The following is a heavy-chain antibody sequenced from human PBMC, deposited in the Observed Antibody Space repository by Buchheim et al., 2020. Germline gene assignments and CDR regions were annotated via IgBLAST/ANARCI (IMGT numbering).Heavy chain of an antibody. CDR1: GGSFSGYY. J-gene: IGHJ4*02. CDR2: INHCGST. V-gene: IGHV4-34*01. Sequence: QVQLQQWGAGLLKPSETLSLTCAVYGGSFSGYYWSWTRQPPGKGLEWIGEINHCGSTNYNPSLKSRVTISVDTSKNQFSLKLSAVTAADTAVYYCARGWDSGSYWWGQGTL. D-gene: IGHD1-26*01. CDR3: ARGWDSGSYW.